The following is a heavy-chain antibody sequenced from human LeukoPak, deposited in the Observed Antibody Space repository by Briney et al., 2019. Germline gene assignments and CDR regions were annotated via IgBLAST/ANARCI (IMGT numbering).Heavy chain of an antibody. D-gene: IGHD3-22*01. CDR1: GFTFSSYA. Sequence: PGGSLRLSCAASGFTFSSYAMSWVRQAPGKGLEWVSAISGSGGSTGYADSVKGRFTISRDNAKNSLYLQMNSLRAEDTALYYCARIVSGSMIVAYYFDYWGQGTLVTVSS. CDR2: ISGSGGST. J-gene: IGHJ4*02. V-gene: IGHV3-20*04. CDR3: ARIVSGSMIVAYYFDY.